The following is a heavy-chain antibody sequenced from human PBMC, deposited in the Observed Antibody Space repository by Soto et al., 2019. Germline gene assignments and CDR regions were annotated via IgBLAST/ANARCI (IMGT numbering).Heavy chain of an antibody. CDR3: ARGGSSSDSGMDV. V-gene: IGHV3-48*02. Sequence: EVQLVESGGGLVQPGGSLSLSFAASGVSFSTFSMNWVCQAPGKGLGWVSYISSRSYTIYYIDSVKGRFTIARDNAKSALYLQMNSLGDEDTAGYYCARGGSSSDSGMDVWGQGTTVTVSS. D-gene: IGHD6-6*01. J-gene: IGHJ6*02. CDR1: GVSFSTFS. CDR2: ISSRSYTI.